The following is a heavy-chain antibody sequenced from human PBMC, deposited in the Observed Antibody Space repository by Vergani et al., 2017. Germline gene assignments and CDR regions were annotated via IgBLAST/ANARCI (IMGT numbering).Heavy chain of an antibody. CDR1: EYSFSAFY. Sequence: QVQLVQSGAEVKKPGASVKVSCKASEYSFSAFYIHWVRHAPGQGLGWMGWINPNNGGSNYAQKLQDRVTMTRDTSITTAYMELSRLRSDDTAVYYCTRIGHWITTSCYEHRSWGQGTLVTVSS. V-gene: IGHV1-2*02. CDR2: INPNNGGS. CDR3: TRIGHWITTSCYEHRS. J-gene: IGHJ5*02. D-gene: IGHD3-22*01.